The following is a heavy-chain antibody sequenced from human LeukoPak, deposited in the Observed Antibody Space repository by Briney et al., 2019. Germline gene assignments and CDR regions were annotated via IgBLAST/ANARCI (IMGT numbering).Heavy chain of an antibody. CDR3: TRAVAGHPD. CDR2: INHSGYT. Sequence: PSETLSLTCAVSGVPFSNYYWSWVRQSPRQGLEWIGEINHSGYTNYNPSLKSRVTMSTDTSKNQFSLKLTSVTAADTGVYYCTRAVAGHPDWGQGTLVTVSS. V-gene: IGHV4-34*01. CDR1: GVPFSNYY. J-gene: IGHJ4*02. D-gene: IGHD6-19*01.